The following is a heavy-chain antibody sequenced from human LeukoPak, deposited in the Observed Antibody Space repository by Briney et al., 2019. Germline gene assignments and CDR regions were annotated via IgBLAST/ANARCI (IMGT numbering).Heavy chain of an antibody. CDR2: IKQDGSEK. V-gene: IGHV3-7*01. J-gene: IGHJ4*02. D-gene: IGHD3-22*01. CDR3: ARDSSTKGYYDSSGYDPYFDY. CDR1: GFTFSSYW. Sequence: PGGSLRLSCAASGFTFSSYWMSWVRQAPGKGLEWVANIKQDGSEKYYADSVKGRFTISRDNSKNTLYLQMNSLRAEDTAVYYCARDSSTKGYYDSSGYDPYFDYWGQGTLVTVSS.